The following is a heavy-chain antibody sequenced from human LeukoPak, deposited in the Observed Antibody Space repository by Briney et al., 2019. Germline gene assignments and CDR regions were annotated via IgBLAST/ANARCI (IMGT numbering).Heavy chain of an antibody. CDR3: ARGCCVADAFDI. CDR1: GGTFSSYA. J-gene: IGHJ3*02. V-gene: IGHV1-2*02. D-gene: IGHD2-21*01. CDR2: INPNSGGT. Sequence: GASVKVSCKASGGTFSSYAISWVRQAPGQGLEWMGWINPNSGGTNYAQKFQGRVTMTRDTSISTAYMELSRLRSDDTAVYYCARGCCVADAFDIWGQGTMVTVSS.